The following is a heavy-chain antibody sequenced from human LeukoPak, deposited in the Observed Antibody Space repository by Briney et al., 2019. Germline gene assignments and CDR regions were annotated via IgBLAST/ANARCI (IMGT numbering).Heavy chain of an antibody. Sequence: GGSLRLSCAASGFTFSSYWMHWVRQAPGKGLVWVSRINSDGSSTSYADSVKGRFTISRDNSKNSLYLQMNSLRTEDTALYYCAKAFFGMATMAYWGQGTLVTVSS. J-gene: IGHJ4*02. CDR2: INSDGSST. CDR3: AKAFFGMATMAY. CDR1: GFTFSSYW. V-gene: IGHV3-74*01. D-gene: IGHD5-24*01.